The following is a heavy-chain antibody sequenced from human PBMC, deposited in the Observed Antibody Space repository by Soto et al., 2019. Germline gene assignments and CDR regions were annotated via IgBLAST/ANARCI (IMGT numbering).Heavy chain of an antibody. Sequence: GGSLRLSCAASGFTFSNYGMHWVRQAPGKGLEWVAVISYDGGNKHYAASVKGRFTISRDNSKNTLYWQMSSLRAEDAAVYYCARQFAYSSGTYGMDVWGQGTPVTVSS. J-gene: IGHJ6*02. CDR1: GFTFSNYG. V-gene: IGHV3-30*03. D-gene: IGHD5-18*01. CDR3: ARQFAYSSGTYGMDV. CDR2: ISYDGGNK.